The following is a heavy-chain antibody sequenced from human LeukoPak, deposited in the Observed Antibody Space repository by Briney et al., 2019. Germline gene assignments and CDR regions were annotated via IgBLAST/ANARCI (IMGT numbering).Heavy chain of an antibody. CDR2: IIPILGIA. CDR3: ARDLEYDYVWGRPPFYYYYGMDV. V-gene: IGHV1-69*04. D-gene: IGHD3-16*01. J-gene: IGHJ6*02. Sequence: SVKVSCKASGGTFSSYAISWVRQAPGQGLEWMGRIIPILGIANYAQKFQGRVTITADKSTSTAYMELSSLRSEDTAVYYCARDLEYDYVWGRPPFYYYYGMDVWGQGTTVTVSS. CDR1: GGTFSSYA.